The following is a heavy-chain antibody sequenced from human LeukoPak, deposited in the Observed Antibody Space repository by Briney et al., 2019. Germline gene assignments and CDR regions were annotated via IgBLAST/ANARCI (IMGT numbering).Heavy chain of an antibody. CDR2: IHYSGST. J-gene: IGHJ6*03. CDR1: GGSISSGDYY. Sequence: PSETLSLTCSVSGGSISSGDYYWSWIRQPPGKGLEWIGYIHYSGSTNYNPSLKSRVTISVDTSKNQFSLKLSSVTAADTAVYYCARTTEGGYTYGYFYYYYMDVWGKGTTVTISS. D-gene: IGHD5-18*01. V-gene: IGHV4-61*08. CDR3: ARTTEGGYTYGYFYYYYMDV.